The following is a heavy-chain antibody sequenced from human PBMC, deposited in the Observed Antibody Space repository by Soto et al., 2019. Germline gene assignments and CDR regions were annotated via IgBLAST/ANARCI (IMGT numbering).Heavy chain of an antibody. D-gene: IGHD3-10*01. J-gene: IGHJ6*01. CDR1: GGTFSSYS. V-gene: IGHV1-69*01. Sequence: QVQLVQSGAEVKKPGSSVKVSCKASGGTFSSYSISWVRQAPGQGLEWMGGIIPIFGTANYAQKFQGRVTITAHESTSTAYMELSSLRSEDTAVYYCARYARNYYGSGSYYNDYYYYYGMDVW. CDR3: ARYARNYYGSGSYYNDYYYYYGMDV. CDR2: IIPIFGTA.